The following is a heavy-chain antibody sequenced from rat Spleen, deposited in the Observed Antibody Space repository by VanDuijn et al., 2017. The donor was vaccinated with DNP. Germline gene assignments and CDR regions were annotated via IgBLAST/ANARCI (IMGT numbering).Heavy chain of an antibody. CDR3: ARGPNYGGYADYFDY. CDR2: INKDSSTI. V-gene: IGHV4-2*01. D-gene: IGHD1-11*01. Sequence: EVQLVESGGGPVQPGRSLKLSCAASGFNFNDYWMGWVRQAPGKGLEWIGQINKDSSTISYSPSLKDKLTISRDSAQNTLYLQMSKLGSEDTAIYYCARGPNYGGYADYFDYWGQGVTVTVSS. J-gene: IGHJ2*01. CDR1: GFNFNDYW.